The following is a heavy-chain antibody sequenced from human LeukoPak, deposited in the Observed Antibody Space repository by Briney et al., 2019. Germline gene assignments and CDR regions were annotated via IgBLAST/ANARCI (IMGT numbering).Heavy chain of an antibody. CDR2: IYYSGST. V-gene: IGHV4-59*08. D-gene: IGHD2-2*01. CDR3: ARQRDIVVVFDY. CDR1: GGSISSYY. J-gene: IGHJ4*02. Sequence: SEALSLTCTVSGGSISSYYWSWIRQPPGKGLEWIGYIYYSGSTNYNPSLKSRVTISVDTSKNQFSLKLSSVTAADTAVYYCARQRDIVVVFDYWGQGTLVTVSS.